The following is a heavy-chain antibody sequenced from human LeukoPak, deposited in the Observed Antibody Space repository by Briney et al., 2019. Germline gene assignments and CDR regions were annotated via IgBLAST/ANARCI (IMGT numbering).Heavy chain of an antibody. Sequence: GGSLRLSCAASGFTFSSYGMHWVRQAPGKGLEWVAVISYDESNKYYADSVKGRFTISRDNSKNTLYLQMNSLRAEDTAVYYCAKEGDYYDIDYWGQGTLVTVSS. CDR3: AKEGDYYDIDY. CDR2: ISYDESNK. D-gene: IGHD3-22*01. J-gene: IGHJ4*02. V-gene: IGHV3-30*18. CDR1: GFTFSSYG.